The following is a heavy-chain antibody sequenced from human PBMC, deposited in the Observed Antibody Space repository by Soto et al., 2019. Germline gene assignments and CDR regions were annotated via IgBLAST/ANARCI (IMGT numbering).Heavy chain of an antibody. CDR3: ARAWVRGVIITSWFDP. Sequence: LRLSCAASGFTFSSYAMHWVSQAPGKGLEWVAVISYDGGNKYYADSVKGRFTISRDNSRNTLYLQMNSLRAEDTAVYYCARAWVRGVIITSWFDPWGQGTLVTVSS. V-gene: IGHV3-30-3*01. J-gene: IGHJ5*02. D-gene: IGHD3-10*01. CDR1: GFTFSSYA. CDR2: ISYDGGNK.